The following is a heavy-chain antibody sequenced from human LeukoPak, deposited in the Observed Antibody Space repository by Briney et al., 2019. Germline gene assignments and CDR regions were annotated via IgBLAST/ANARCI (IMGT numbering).Heavy chain of an antibody. CDR2: TIPILGIA. D-gene: IGHD3-22*01. CDR1: GDTFGSYA. J-gene: IGHJ4*02. CDR3: ASQFLLPFDY. Sequence: SVKVSCKAPGDTFGSYAISWVRQAHGQGLEWMGRTIPILGIAKYAQKFQGRLTITADTSTSTAYMELTHLRSDDTAVYYCASQFLLPFDYWGRGTLVTVSS. V-gene: IGHV1-69*04.